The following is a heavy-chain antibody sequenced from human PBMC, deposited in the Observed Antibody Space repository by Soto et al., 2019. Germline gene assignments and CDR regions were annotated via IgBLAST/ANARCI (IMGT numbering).Heavy chain of an antibody. V-gene: IGHV3-20*01. CDR3: ARASMRAMVRGGNDYYHYMDV. CDR1: GFTFDDYG. Sequence: EVQLVESGGGVVRPGGSLRLSCAASGFTFDDYGMSWVRQAPGKGLEWVSGINWNGGSTGYADSVKGRFTISRDNAKNSLYLQMNSLRAEDTALYHCARASMRAMVRGGNDYYHYMDVWGKGTTVTVSS. J-gene: IGHJ6*03. D-gene: IGHD3-10*01. CDR2: INWNGGST.